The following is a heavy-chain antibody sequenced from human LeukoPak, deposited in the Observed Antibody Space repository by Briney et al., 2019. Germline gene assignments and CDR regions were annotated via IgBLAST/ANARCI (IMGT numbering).Heavy chain of an antibody. CDR3: ARGGGWYATFTCFDY. J-gene: IGHJ4*02. V-gene: IGHV3-7*01. Sequence: SGGSLRLSCAASRFTFSSYWMSWVRQAPGKGLEWVANIKQDASEKYYVESVKGRFTISRGNAKNSLDLQMNSLRAEDTAVYYCARGGGWYATFTCFDYWGQGTLVTVSS. CDR2: IKQDASEK. CDR1: RFTFSSYW. D-gene: IGHD6-19*01.